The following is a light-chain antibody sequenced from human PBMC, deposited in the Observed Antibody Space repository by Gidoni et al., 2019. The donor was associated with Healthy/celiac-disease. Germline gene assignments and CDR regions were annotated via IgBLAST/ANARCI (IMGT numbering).Light chain of an antibody. Sequence: DIQMTQSPSSLSASVGDRVTITCRASQSISSYLNGYQQKPGKAPKLLIYAASSLQSGVPSRFSGSGSGTDFTLTISSLQPEDFATYYCQQSYSTPRITFGQGTQLEIK. J-gene: IGKJ5*01. CDR3: QQSYSTPRIT. CDR2: AAS. V-gene: IGKV1-39*01. CDR1: QSISSY.